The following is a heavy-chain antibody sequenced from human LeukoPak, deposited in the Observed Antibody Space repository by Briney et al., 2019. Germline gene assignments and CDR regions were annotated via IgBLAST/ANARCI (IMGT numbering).Heavy chain of an antibody. V-gene: IGHV3-23*01. J-gene: IGHJ5*02. Sequence: PGGSLRLSCAASGFTFSSYAMSWVRQAPGKGLEWVSAISGSGGSTYYADSVKGRFTISRDNSKNTLYLQMNSLRAEDTAVYYCAKGSGGGRYFDWSSLNWFDPWGQGTLVTVSS. CDR3: AKGSGGGRYFDWSSLNWFDP. CDR2: ISGSGGST. CDR1: GFTFSSYA. D-gene: IGHD3-9*01.